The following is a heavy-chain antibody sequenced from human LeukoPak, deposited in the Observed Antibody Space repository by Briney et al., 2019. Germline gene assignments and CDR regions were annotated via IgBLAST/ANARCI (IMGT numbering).Heavy chain of an antibody. D-gene: IGHD6-6*01. J-gene: IGHJ6*02. CDR3: ARASSSGYYYYYGMDV. CDR2: IYPGDSDT. V-gene: IGHV5-51*01. CDR1: GYSFTSYW. Sequence: GESLKISCKGSGYSFTSYWIGWVRQMPGKGLEWMGIIYPGDSDTRYSPSFQGQVTISADKSISTAYLQWSSLKASDTAMYYCARASSSGYYYYYGMDVWGQGPRSPSP.